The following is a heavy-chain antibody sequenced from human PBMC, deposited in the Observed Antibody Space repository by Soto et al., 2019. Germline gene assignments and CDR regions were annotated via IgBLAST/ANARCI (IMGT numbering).Heavy chain of an antibody. D-gene: IGHD3-16*01. CDR3: ARDIMRWSVVPQAFDF. Sequence: GASVKVSCKASGYTFTSYGISWVRQAPGQGLEWMGWISAYNGNTNYAQKLQGRVTMTTDTSTSTAYMELRSLRSDDTAVYYCARDIMRWSVVPQAFDFWGQGTMVTVSS. CDR2: ISAYNGNT. CDR1: GYTFTSYG. V-gene: IGHV1-18*01. J-gene: IGHJ3*01.